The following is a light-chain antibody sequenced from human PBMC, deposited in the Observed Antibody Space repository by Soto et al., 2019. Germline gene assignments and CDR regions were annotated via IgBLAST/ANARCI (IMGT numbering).Light chain of an antibody. Sequence: QSVLTQPPSASGTPGQRVTISCSGSSSNIGTNYVYWYKQLPGTAPKLLIYCNDQRPSGVPDRLSGSKSGTPASLAISGLRSEDEADYYCATRDNSLSRWVFGGGTKVTVL. CDR1: SSNIGTNY. CDR2: CND. J-gene: IGLJ3*02. V-gene: IGLV1-47*02. CDR3: ATRDNSLSRWV.